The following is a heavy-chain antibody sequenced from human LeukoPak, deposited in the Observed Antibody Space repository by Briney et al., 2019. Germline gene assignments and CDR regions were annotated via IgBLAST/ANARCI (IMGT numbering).Heavy chain of an antibody. V-gene: IGHV3-20*04. J-gene: IGHJ4*02. Sequence: GGSLRLSCAASGFNFYDYGMNWVRQAPGKGLEWVSGINYNGGSTGYADSVKGRFTISRDNAKNSLYLQMNSLRAEDTALYYCARDGYYGSGSYYKDWGQGTLVTVSS. CDR3: ARDGYYGSGSYYKD. CDR1: GFNFYDYG. CDR2: INYNGGST. D-gene: IGHD3-10*01.